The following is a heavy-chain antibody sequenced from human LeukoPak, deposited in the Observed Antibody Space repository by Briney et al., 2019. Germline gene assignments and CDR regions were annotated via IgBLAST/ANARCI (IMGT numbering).Heavy chain of an antibody. D-gene: IGHD6-19*01. J-gene: IGHJ4*02. V-gene: IGHV3-23*01. Sequence: PGGSLRLSCAASGFAFSRQAMGWVRQAPGKGLEWISVISDSGDTTYYADSVKGRFTISRDNSKNTLYLQMNSLRAEDTAVYYCAKDARRTNGWYFFDHWGQGTLVTVSS. CDR1: GFAFSRQA. CDR3: AKDARRTNGWYFFDH. CDR2: ISDSGDTT.